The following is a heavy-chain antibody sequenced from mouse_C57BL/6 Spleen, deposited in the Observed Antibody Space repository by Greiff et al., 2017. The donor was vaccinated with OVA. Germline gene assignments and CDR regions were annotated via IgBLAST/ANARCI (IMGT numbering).Heavy chain of an antibody. J-gene: IGHJ3*01. Sequence: VQGVESGAELVKPGASVKISCKASGYAFSSYWMNWVKQRPGKGLEWIGQIYPGDGDTNYNGKFKGKATLTADKSSSTAYMQLSSLTSEDSAVYFCAPWGIYDGYPFAYWGQGTLVTVSA. D-gene: IGHD2-3*01. CDR1: GYAFSSYW. CDR3: APWGIYDGYPFAY. CDR2: IYPGDGDT. V-gene: IGHV1-80*01.